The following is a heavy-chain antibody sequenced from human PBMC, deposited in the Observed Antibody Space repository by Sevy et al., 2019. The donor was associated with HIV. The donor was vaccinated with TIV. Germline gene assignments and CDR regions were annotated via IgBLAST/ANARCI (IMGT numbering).Heavy chain of an antibody. D-gene: IGHD3-22*01. J-gene: IGHJ4*02. CDR1: GYTLTELS. Sequence: ASVKVSCKVSGYTLTELSMHWVRQAPGKGLEWMGSFDPEDGETIYQQKFQGRVTLTEDTSTDTAYMELSSLRSEDTAVYYCAKTKEYYVISGYPFDTWGQGALVTVSS. V-gene: IGHV1-24*01. CDR3: AKTKEYYVISGYPFDT. CDR2: FDPEDGET.